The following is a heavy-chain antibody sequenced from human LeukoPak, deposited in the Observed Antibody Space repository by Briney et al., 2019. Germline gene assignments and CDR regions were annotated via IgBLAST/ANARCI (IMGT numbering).Heavy chain of an antibody. CDR2: IYYSGST. Sequence: KASETLSLTCTVSGGSISGSSYYWGWIRQPPGKGLEWIGSIYYSGSTYYNPSLKSRVTISVDTSKNQFSLKLSSVTAADTAVYYCARHSGPKVQEYSGSLDAFDIWGQGTMVTVSS. V-gene: IGHV4-39*01. CDR1: GGSISGSSYY. D-gene: IGHD1-26*01. J-gene: IGHJ3*02. CDR3: ARHSGPKVQEYSGSLDAFDI.